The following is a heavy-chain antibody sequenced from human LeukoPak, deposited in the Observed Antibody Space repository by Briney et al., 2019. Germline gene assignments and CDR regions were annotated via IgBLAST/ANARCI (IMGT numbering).Heavy chain of an antibody. J-gene: IGHJ5*02. CDR3: ARYTYYYDSSGSTIS. CDR2: ISSSGSTI. D-gene: IGHD3-22*01. V-gene: IGHV3-11*01. CDR1: GFTFSDYY. Sequence: GGSLRLTCAASGFTFSDYYMSWIRQAPGKGLEWVSYISSSGSTIYYADSVKGRFTISRDNAKNSLYLQMNSLRAEDTAVYYCARYTYYYDSSGSTISWGQGTLVTVSS.